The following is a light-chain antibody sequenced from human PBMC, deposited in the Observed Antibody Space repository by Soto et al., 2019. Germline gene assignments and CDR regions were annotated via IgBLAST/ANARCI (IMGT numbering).Light chain of an antibody. CDR3: QQYNNWPPYT. Sequence: EIVMTQSPATLSVSPGERATLSCRASPSVSSNLAWYQQKPGQAPRLLIYGASTRATGIQARFSGSGSGTDFTLTISSLQSEECAVYYCQQYNNWPPYTFRQGTKLDIK. J-gene: IGKJ2*01. CDR2: GAS. CDR1: PSVSSN. V-gene: IGKV3D-15*01.